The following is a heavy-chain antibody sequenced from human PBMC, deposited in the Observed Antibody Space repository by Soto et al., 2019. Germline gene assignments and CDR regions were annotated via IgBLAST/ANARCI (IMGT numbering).Heavy chain of an antibody. CDR2: IGESGTPT. Sequence: GGSLRLSCAASGFTFSSYAMKWVSQAPGKGLEWVSLIGESGTPTYYADSVKGRFTISRDNSGNTLFLEMYSLRAEDTAFYYCARYIPGVRYYGMDVWGQGTTVTVSS. V-gene: IGHV3-23*01. D-gene: IGHD2-2*01. CDR1: GFTFSSYA. J-gene: IGHJ6*02. CDR3: ARYIPGVRYYGMDV.